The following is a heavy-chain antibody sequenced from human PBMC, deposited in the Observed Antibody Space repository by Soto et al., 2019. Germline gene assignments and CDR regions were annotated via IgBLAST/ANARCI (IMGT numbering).Heavy chain of an antibody. Sequence: GGSLRLSCAASGFTFTNYAMTWVRQAPGKGLEWVSISSGSGSGGSTNYADSVKGRFTISRDNSKNTLYLQMNSLRVEDTAVYYCAILAITVLSDYWGQGTLVTVSS. J-gene: IGHJ4*02. CDR2: SSGSGSGGST. CDR3: AILAITVLSDY. V-gene: IGHV3-23*01. D-gene: IGHD1-20*01. CDR1: GFTFTNYA.